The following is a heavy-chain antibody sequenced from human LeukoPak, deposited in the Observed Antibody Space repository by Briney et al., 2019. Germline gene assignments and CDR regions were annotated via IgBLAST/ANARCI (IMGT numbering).Heavy chain of an antibody. V-gene: IGHV1-69*13. CDR3: ARGQMAADPPYYFDY. J-gene: IGHJ4*02. D-gene: IGHD5-24*01. Sequence: SVKVSCKASGGTFSSYAISWVRQAPGQGLEWMGGIIPIFGTANYAQKFQGRVTITADESTSTAYMELSSLRSEDTAVYYCARGQMAADPPYYFDYWGQGTLVTVSS. CDR2: IIPIFGTA. CDR1: GGTFSSYA.